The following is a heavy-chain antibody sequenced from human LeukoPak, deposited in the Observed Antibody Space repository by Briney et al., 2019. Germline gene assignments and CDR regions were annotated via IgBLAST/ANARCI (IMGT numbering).Heavy chain of an antibody. CDR2: IGTAGDT. D-gene: IGHD6-13*01. CDR1: GFTFSSYD. Sequence: GGSLRLSCAASGFTFSSYDMHWVRQATGEGLEWVSGIGTAGDTYYPGSVKGRFTISRENVKNSLYLQMNSLRAGDTAVYYCARGMGIAAAGTGEGMDVWGQGTTVTVSS. V-gene: IGHV3-13*01. J-gene: IGHJ6*02. CDR3: ARGMGIAAAGTGEGMDV.